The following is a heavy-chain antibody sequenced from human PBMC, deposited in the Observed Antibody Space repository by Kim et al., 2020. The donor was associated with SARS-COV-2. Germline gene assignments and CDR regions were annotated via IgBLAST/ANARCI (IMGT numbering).Heavy chain of an antibody. CDR3: AKEDAVAVAGGFDC. D-gene: IGHD6-19*01. CDR2: ISYDGKNK. J-gene: IGHJ4*02. V-gene: IGHV3-30*18. CDR1: GFTFSSYG. Sequence: GGSLRLSCAVSGFTFSSYGMHWVHQAPGKGLEWVAVISYDGKNKYYGEAVKGRFTISRDNSKNTLDLQIHSLRVEDTAVYYCAKEDAVAVAGGFDCWGQGTLVTVS.